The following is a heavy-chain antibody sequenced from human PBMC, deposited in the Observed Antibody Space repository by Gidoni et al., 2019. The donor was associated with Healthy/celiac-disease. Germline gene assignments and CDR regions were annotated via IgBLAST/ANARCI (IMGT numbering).Heavy chain of an antibody. Sequence: EVQLVESGGGLVKPGGSLRLSCAASGFTFSHAWMNWVRQAPGKGLEWVGRIKSKTDGGTTDYAAPVKGRFTISRDDSKNTLYLQMNSLKTEDTAVYYCTTRITMVRGAPSDYWGQGTLVTVSS. CDR1: GFTFSHAW. CDR3: TTRITMVRGAPSDY. CDR2: IKSKTDGGTT. J-gene: IGHJ4*02. V-gene: IGHV3-15*07. D-gene: IGHD3-10*01.